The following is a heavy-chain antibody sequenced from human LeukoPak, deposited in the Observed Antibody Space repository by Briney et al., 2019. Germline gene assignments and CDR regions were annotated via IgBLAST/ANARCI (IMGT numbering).Heavy chain of an antibody. D-gene: IGHD3-22*01. CDR1: GGSFSGYY. Sequence: SETLSLTCAVYGGSFSGYYWSWIRQPPGKGLEWIGEINHSRSTNYNPSLKSRVTISVDTSKNQFSLKLSSVTAADTAVYYCARGTMRGTYFDYWGQGTLVTVSS. CDR3: ARGTMRGTYFDY. J-gene: IGHJ4*02. V-gene: IGHV4-34*01. CDR2: INHSRST.